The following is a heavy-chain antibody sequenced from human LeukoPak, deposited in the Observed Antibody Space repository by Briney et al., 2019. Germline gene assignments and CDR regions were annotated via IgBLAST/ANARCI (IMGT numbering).Heavy chain of an antibody. CDR1: GFTFSSYA. D-gene: IGHD3-22*01. V-gene: IGHV3-23*01. CDR3: AKGDYYDSSGYSHFDY. CDR2: ISGSGGST. J-gene: IGHJ4*02. Sequence: GGSLRLSCAASGFTFSSYAMSWVRQAPGKWLEWVSAISGSGGSTYYADSVKGRFTISRDNSKNTLYLQMNSLRAEDTAVYYCAKGDYYDSSGYSHFDYWGQGTLVTVSS.